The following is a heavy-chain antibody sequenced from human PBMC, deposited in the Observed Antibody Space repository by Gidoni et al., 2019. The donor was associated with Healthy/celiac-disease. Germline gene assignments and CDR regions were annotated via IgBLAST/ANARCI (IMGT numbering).Heavy chain of an antibody. J-gene: IGHJ3*02. CDR1: VYTFTGYY. Sequence: QVQLVQSGAEVKKPGASVKVSCQASVYTFTGYYMHWVRQAPGQGLEWMGWINPNSGGTNYAQKFQGWVTMTRDTSISTAYMELSRLRSDDTAVYYCARGDDNYYDSSGYPGNDAFDIWGQGTMVTVSS. CDR2: INPNSGGT. CDR3: ARGDDNYYDSSGYPGNDAFDI. V-gene: IGHV1-2*04. D-gene: IGHD3-22*01.